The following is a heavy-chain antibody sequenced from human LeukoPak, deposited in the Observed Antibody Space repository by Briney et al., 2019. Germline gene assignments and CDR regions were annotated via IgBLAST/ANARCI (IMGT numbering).Heavy chain of an antibody. J-gene: IGHJ4*02. CDR1: GGTFSSYA. CDR2: IIPILGIA. Sequence: SVKVSCKASGGTFSSYAISWVRQAPGQGLEWMGRIIPILGIANYAQKFQGRVTITADKSTSTAYMELSSLRSEDTAVYYCARDSAETLVVPAAPLDYWGQGTLVTVSS. CDR3: ARDSAETLVVPAAPLDY. D-gene: IGHD2-2*01. V-gene: IGHV1-69*04.